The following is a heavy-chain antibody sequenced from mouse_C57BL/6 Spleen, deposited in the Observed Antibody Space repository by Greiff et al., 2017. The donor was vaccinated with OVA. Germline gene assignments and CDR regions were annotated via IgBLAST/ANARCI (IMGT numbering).Heavy chain of an antibody. V-gene: IGHV1-55*01. Sequence: QVQLQQPGAELVKPGASVKMSCKASGYTFTSYWITWVKQRPGQGLEWIGDIYPGSGSTNYNEKFKSKATLTVDTSSSTAYMQLSSLTSEDSAVYYCAREGELRLLGFFAYWGQGTLVTVSA. J-gene: IGHJ3*01. D-gene: IGHD3-2*02. CDR1: GYTFTSYW. CDR3: AREGELRLLGFFAY. CDR2: IYPGSGST.